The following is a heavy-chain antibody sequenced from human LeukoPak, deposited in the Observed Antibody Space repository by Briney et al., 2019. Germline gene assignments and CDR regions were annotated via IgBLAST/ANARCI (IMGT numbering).Heavy chain of an antibody. CDR2: IHHSGST. CDR3: ARKRDYRLNDAFDI. D-gene: IGHD4-11*01. CDR1: GGSISSTNW. Sequence: PSETLSLTCTVSGGSISSTNWWSWVRQPPGKGLEWIGEIHHSGSTNYNPSLKSRVTISVDKSKDQFSLKLSSVTAADTAVYYCARKRDYRLNDAFDIWGQGTMVTVFS. V-gene: IGHV4-4*02. J-gene: IGHJ3*02.